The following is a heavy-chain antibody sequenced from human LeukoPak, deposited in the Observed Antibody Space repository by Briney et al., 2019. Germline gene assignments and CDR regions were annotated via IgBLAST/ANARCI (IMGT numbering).Heavy chain of an antibody. CDR2: ISGSGATT. Sequence: PGGSLRLSCGASGFTFSSYEMNWVRQAPGEGLEWVSYISGSGATTYYADSVEGRFTISRDNAKNSLSLQMNSLRAEDTAVYYCARAKMATGGGIFDYWGQGALVTVSS. CDR1: GFTFSSYE. CDR3: ARAKMATGGGIFDY. V-gene: IGHV3-48*03. D-gene: IGHD5-24*01. J-gene: IGHJ4*02.